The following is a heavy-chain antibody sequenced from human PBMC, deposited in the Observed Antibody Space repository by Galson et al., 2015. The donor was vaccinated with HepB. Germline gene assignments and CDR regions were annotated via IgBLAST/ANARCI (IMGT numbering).Heavy chain of an antibody. J-gene: IGHJ4*02. CDR1: GFTFDDYA. CDR3: AKDSYGGFESSNLDY. Sequence: SLRLSCAASGFTFDDYAMHWVRQAPGKGLEWVSGISWNSGSIGYADSVKGRFTISRDNAKNSLYLQMNSLRAEDTALYYCAKDSYGGFESSNLDYWGQGTLVTVSS. D-gene: IGHD5-12*01. V-gene: IGHV3-9*01. CDR2: ISWNSGSI.